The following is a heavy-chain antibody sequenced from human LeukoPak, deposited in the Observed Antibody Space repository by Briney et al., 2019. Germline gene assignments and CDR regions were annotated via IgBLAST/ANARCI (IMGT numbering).Heavy chain of an antibody. Sequence: MASETLSLTCTVSGGSISSYYWSWIRQPAGKGLEWIGRIYTSGSTNYNPSLKSRVTMSVDTSKNQFSLKLSSVTAADTAVYYCARVIWSYSSSSPAYYYYMDVWGKGTTVTVSS. CDR2: IYTSGST. J-gene: IGHJ6*03. CDR1: GGSISSYY. CDR3: ARVIWSYSSSSPAYYYYMDV. D-gene: IGHD6-6*01. V-gene: IGHV4-4*07.